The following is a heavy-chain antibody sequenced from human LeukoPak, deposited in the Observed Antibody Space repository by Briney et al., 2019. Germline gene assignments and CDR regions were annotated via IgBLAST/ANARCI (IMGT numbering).Heavy chain of an antibody. Sequence: PGGSLRLSCEASGFTFSDYYISWVRQAPGKGLEWISYISGNTSYTNYADSVKGRFTISRDNAKNSLYLQMNSLRADDTAVYYCARDGAAAGPDRADFDYWGQGTLVTVSS. J-gene: IGHJ4*02. CDR1: GFTFSDYY. CDR3: ARDGAAAGPDRADFDY. CDR2: ISGNTSYT. V-gene: IGHV3-11*05. D-gene: IGHD6-13*01.